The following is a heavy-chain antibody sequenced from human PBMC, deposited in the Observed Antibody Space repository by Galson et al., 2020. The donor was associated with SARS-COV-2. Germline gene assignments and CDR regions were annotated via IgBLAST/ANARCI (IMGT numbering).Heavy chain of an antibody. J-gene: IGHJ4*02. CDR1: GFIFEDFA. CDR2: ISWNSGSI. D-gene: IGHD3-16*01. V-gene: IGHV3-9*01. CDR3: VKDVFRIARMENPGGNFHY. Sequence: SLKISCGASGFIFEDFAMHWVRQVPGKGLEWVSGISWNSGSIAYVDSVKGRFTISRDNAKNALYLQMNSLRAEDTALYFCVKDVFRIARMENPGGNFHYWGQGTLVTVSS.